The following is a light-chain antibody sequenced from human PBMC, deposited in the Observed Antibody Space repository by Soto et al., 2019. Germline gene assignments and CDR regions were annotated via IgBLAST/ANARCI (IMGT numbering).Light chain of an antibody. Sequence: QSVLTQPPSASGSPGQSVTISCTGSSSDVGRYNYVAWFQQHPGKAPKVVIYDVTKRPSGVPDRFSGSKSGNTASLTVSGLPAEDEAHYYCASIAGRDNLFGGGTKLTVL. V-gene: IGLV2-8*01. CDR2: DVT. CDR3: ASIAGRDNL. CDR1: SSDVGRYNY. J-gene: IGLJ2*01.